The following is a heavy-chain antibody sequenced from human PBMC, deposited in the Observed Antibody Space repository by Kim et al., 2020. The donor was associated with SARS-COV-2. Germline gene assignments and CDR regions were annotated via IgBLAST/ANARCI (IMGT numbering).Heavy chain of an antibody. Sequence: GESLKISCKGSGYSFTSYWIGWVRQMPGKGLEWMGIIYPGDSDTRYSPSFQGQVTISADKSISTAYLQWSSLKASDTAMYYCARLVSPSAYYYDSSLDYWGQGTLVTVSS. J-gene: IGHJ4*02. CDR2: IYPGDSDT. CDR3: ARLVSPSAYYYDSSLDY. CDR1: GYSFTSYW. D-gene: IGHD3-22*01. V-gene: IGHV5-51*01.